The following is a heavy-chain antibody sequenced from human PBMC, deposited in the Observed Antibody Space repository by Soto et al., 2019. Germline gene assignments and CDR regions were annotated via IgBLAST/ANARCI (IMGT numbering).Heavy chain of an antibody. CDR3: XXXXVXTRLDFGFDH. J-gene: IGHJ4*02. CDR2: IYSDGRT. V-gene: IGHV3-53*01. D-gene: IGHD2-2*03. CDR1: GFTVSNKY. Sequence: EVQLVESGGGLIQPGGSLRLSCAASGFTVSNKYMSWVRQAPGKGLEWVSLIYSDGRTYYADSVKGRFTISRDNSKNTLYLQMNSLRVEDXXXXXXXXXXVXTRLDFGFDHWGQGTLVTVSS.